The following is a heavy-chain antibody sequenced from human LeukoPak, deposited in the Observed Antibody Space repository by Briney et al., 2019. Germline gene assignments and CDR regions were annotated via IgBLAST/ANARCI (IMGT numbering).Heavy chain of an antibody. CDR1: GITFSTFG. CDR3: AYVVGGY. Sequence: PGGSLRLSCAVSGITFSTFGVSWVRQAPGKGLEWVSTITKSGDAAYYADSMKGRFTISRDNSKDTLYLQMKSLRAEDTAVYYCAYVVGGYWGQGTLVTVSS. V-gene: IGHV3-23*01. J-gene: IGHJ4*02. CDR2: ITKSGDAA. D-gene: IGHD2-21*01.